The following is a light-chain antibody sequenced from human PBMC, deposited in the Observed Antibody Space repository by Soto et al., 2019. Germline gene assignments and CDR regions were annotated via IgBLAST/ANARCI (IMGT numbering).Light chain of an antibody. CDR1: RSVRTS. CDR2: GAS. CDR3: QHYDGWVKA. Sequence: ETVITQSPATLSVSPGERATLSCRASRSVRTSLAWYQQNPGQAPRLLIYGASTRATGVPARFSGSGSETEFTRTISSVQSEDAAVYYCQHYDGWVKAFGQGTKLEI. V-gene: IGKV3-15*01. J-gene: IGKJ2*01.